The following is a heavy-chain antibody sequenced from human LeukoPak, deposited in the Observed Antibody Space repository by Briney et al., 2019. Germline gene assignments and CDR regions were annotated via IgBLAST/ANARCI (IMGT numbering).Heavy chain of an antibody. J-gene: IGHJ5*02. CDR2: INPNSGGT. D-gene: IGHD2-21*01. V-gene: IGHV1-2*02. Sequence: ASVKVSCKTSGYTFTDYYLHWVRQAPGQGLEWMGWINPNSGGTSSAQKFQGRFTMTRDTSITTVYMEVAWLTSEDTAIYYCARADRLDGAPYLIGPWGQETLVTVSS. CDR3: ARADRLDGAPYLIGP. CDR1: GYTFTDYY.